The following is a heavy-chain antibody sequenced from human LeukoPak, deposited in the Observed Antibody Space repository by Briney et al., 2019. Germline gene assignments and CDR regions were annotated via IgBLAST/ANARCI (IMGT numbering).Heavy chain of an antibody. V-gene: IGHV3-7*02. J-gene: IGHJ3*02. D-gene: IGHD3-9*01. CDR1: GFSFSSYW. CDR3: ARVDYDILTGYYIYAFDI. Sequence: GGSLRLSCAASGFSFSSYWMSWVRQAPGKGLEWVANIKHDGSETYYVDSVKGRFTVSRDNAKNSLYLQMNSLRAEDTAVYYCARVDYDILTGYYIYAFDIWGQGTMVTVSS. CDR2: IKHDGSET.